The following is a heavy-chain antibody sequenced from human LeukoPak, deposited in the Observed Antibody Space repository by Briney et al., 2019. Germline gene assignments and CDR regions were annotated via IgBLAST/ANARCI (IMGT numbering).Heavy chain of an antibody. J-gene: IGHJ4*02. CDR1: GFTFSAYA. D-gene: IGHD5-12*01. CDR3: ARDGGHRGYEYSFDY. V-gene: IGHV3-69-1*01. Sequence: KPGGSLRLSCEASGFTFSAYAMTWVRQAPGQGLEWVSSIGSDNKPHYSESVKGRFAISRDNSKSMLLLQMNSLRAEDTAVYYCARDGGHRGYEYSFDYWGQGTLVTVSS. CDR2: IGSDNKP.